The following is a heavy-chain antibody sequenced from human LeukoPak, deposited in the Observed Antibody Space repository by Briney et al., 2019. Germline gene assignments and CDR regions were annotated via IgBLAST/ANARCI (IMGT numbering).Heavy chain of an antibody. J-gene: IGHJ2*01. D-gene: IGHD3-16*01. CDR3: ARDRLWFGGVAHYWYFDL. CDR1: GGSISSYY. Sequence: SETLSLTCTVSGGSISSYYWSWIRQPPGKGLEWVGYIYYSGSTNYNPSLKSRVTISVDTSKNQFSLKLSSVTAADTAVYYCARDRLWFGGVAHYWYFDLWGRGTLVTVSS. CDR2: IYYSGST. V-gene: IGHV4-59*01.